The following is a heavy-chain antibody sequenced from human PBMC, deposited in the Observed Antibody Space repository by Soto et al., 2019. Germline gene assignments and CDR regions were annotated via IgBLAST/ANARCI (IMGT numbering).Heavy chain of an antibody. CDR2: ISDDSSYI. Sequence: GGSLRLSCAASGFVFSAYTMNWVRQAPGKGLEWLSSISDDSSYIDYADSLGGRFTVSRDNARNSLYLQIDSLGVEDTAVYYCATPYYFTHWGPGTLVTISS. CDR3: ATPYYFTH. J-gene: IGHJ4*02. V-gene: IGHV3-21*06. CDR1: GFVFSAYT. D-gene: IGHD3-22*01.